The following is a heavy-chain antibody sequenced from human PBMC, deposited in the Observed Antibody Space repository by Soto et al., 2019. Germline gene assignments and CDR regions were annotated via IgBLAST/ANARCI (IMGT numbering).Heavy chain of an antibody. CDR3: ARDSVRRPTRIVTWTDYYYGLDV. J-gene: IGHJ6*02. Sequence: SVKVSCKAYGGTFISYAISWVRQAPGQGLEWMGGIIPIFGTPNYAQKFQGRVTISADKSTRTAYMELSSLRFEDTEMYYCARDSVRRPTRIVTWTDYYYGLDVWGQGTTVTVSS. CDR2: IIPIFGTP. D-gene: IGHD3-16*02. V-gene: IGHV1-69*06. CDR1: GGTFISYA.